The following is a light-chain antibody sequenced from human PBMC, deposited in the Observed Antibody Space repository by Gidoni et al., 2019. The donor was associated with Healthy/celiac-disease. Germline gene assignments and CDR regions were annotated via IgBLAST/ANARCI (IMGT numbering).Light chain of an antibody. CDR3: QQSNNGPHWT. J-gene: IGKJ1*01. V-gene: IGKV3-15*01. CDR2: GAS. Sequence: EIVMTQSPATLSVSPGERATLSCRASQSVSSNLAWYQQKPGQAPRLLIYGASTRATGIPARFSGSGSGTEFTLTISSLQSEDFAVYYCQQSNNGPHWTFGQXTKVEIK. CDR1: QSVSSN.